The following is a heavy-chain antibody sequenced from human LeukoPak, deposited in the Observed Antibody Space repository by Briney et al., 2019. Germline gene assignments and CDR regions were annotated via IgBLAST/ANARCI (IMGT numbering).Heavy chain of an antibody. CDR2: IYTSGST. CDR1: GGSISSYY. J-gene: IGHJ3*02. Sequence: PSETLSLTCTVSGGSISSYYWSWIRQPAGKGLEWIGRIYTSGSTNYNPSLKGRVTISVDTSKNQFSLKLSSVTAADTAVYYCARRGYSSSWTKGDAFDIWGQGTMVTVSS. CDR3: ARRGYSSSWTKGDAFDI. D-gene: IGHD6-13*01. V-gene: IGHV4-4*07.